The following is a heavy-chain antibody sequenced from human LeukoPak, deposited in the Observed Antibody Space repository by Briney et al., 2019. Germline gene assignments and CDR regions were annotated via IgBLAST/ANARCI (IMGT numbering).Heavy chain of an antibody. CDR1: RFTFSSYV. V-gene: IGHV3-23*01. Sequence: GGSLRLSCAASRFTFSSYVMNWVRQAPGKGLEWVSSISDNGVTRYYADSVKGRFTISRDNSDNTVYLQMNSLRAEDTAIYYCAKAPAPYYYYYGMDVWGQGTAVTVSS. J-gene: IGHJ6*02. CDR3: AKAPAPYYYYYGMDV. CDR2: ISDNGVTR.